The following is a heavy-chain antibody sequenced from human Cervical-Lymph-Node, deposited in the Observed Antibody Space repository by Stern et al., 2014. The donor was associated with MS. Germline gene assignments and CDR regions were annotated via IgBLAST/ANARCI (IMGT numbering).Heavy chain of an antibody. CDR1: GGSFSGYY. Sequence: QVQLQQWGAGLLKPSETLSLTCAVYGGSFSGYYSSWIRHPPGKGLEWIGEINHSGSTNYNPSLKSRVTISVDTSKNQFSLKLSSVTAADTAVYYCARGYSSSWNYFDYWGQGTLVTVSS. J-gene: IGHJ4*02. CDR2: INHSGST. D-gene: IGHD6-6*01. V-gene: IGHV4-34*01. CDR3: ARGYSSSWNYFDY.